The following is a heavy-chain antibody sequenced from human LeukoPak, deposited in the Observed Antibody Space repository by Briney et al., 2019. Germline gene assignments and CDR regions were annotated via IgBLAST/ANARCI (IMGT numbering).Heavy chain of an antibody. CDR1: GFTFSSYD. Sequence: PGGSLRLSCAASGFTFSSYDMHWVRQAPGKVLEWVAVISYDGSNKYYAASVKGRFTISRDNSENTLYLQMNSRRPEDTAVYYCAKDPSGDSFGSYGMDVWGQGTTVTVSS. V-gene: IGHV3-30*18. CDR2: ISYDGSNK. CDR3: AKDPSGDSFGSYGMDV. J-gene: IGHJ6*02. D-gene: IGHD5-18*01.